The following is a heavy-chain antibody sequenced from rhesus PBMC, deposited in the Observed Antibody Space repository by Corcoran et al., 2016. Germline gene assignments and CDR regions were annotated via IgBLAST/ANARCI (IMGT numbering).Heavy chain of an antibody. J-gene: IGHJ4*01. V-gene: IGHV4-93*01. D-gene: IGHD2-15*01. CDR3: GSTDCSSSDCSSGDF. CDR1: GGSIRSNPW. CDR2: FHGTGGGT. Sequence: QVQLQESGPAVVKPSETLSLTCAVSGGSIRSNPWRSWIRQSPGTGREWIGGFHGTGGGTEYNPFLKSRVSISTDTSKNQLSLKVTSVTAADTAVYYCGSTDCSSSDCSSGDFWGQGVLVTVSS.